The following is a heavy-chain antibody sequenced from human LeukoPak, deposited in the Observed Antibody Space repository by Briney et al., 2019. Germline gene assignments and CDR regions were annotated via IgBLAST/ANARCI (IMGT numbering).Heavy chain of an antibody. D-gene: IGHD6-13*01. CDR2: ISASGRTT. CDR1: GFKISSYD. V-gene: IGHV3-48*03. Sequence: GGSLRLSCAASGFKISSYDMNWVRQAPGKGLEWVSYISASGRTTYYVGSVKGRFTLSRDNAKNSLSLQMNSLRVEDTAVYYCARDGQPFDSWGQGTLVTVSS. CDR3: ARDGQPFDS. J-gene: IGHJ4*02.